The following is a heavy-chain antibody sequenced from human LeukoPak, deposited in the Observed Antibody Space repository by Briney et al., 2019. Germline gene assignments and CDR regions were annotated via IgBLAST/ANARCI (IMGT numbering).Heavy chain of an antibody. D-gene: IGHD5-12*01. V-gene: IGHV1-69*05. Sequence: SVKVSCKASGYTFTSYAISWVRQAPGQGLEWMGRIIPIFGTANYAQKFQGRVTITTDESTSTAYMELSSLRSEDTAVYYCARAGVLRRGYSGYDNAFDIWGQGTMVTVSS. CDR1: GYTFTSYA. J-gene: IGHJ3*02. CDR3: ARAGVLRRGYSGYDNAFDI. CDR2: IIPIFGTA.